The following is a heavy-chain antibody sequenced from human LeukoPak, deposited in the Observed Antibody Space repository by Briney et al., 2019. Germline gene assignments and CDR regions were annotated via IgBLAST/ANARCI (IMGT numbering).Heavy chain of an antibody. Sequence: GGSLRLSCAASGFTFSSYAMSWVRQAPGKGLEWVSAISGSGGSTYYADSVKGRFTISRDNSKNTLYLQMNSLRAEDTAVYYCAKDLIAAPPPRPSEEKKLRLGWFDPWGQGTLVTVSS. CDR2: ISGSGGST. D-gene: IGHD6-6*01. CDR1: GFTFSSYA. CDR3: AKDLIAAPPPRPSEEKKLRLGWFDP. V-gene: IGHV3-23*01. J-gene: IGHJ5*02.